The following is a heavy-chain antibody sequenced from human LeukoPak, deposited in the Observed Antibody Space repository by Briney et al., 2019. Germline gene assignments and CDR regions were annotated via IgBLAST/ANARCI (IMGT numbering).Heavy chain of an antibody. CDR1: GFTVSSNE. D-gene: IGHD3-22*01. V-gene: IGHV3-7*01. CDR3: ARDYRYYYDSSGYYYEAQTDY. CDR2: IKQDGSEK. J-gene: IGHJ4*02. Sequence: GGSLRLSCAASGFTVSSNEMSWVRQAPGKGLEWVANIKQDGSEKYYVDSVKGRFTISRDNAENSLYLQMNSLRAEDTAVYYCARDYRYYYDSSGYYYEAQTDYWGQGTLVTVSS.